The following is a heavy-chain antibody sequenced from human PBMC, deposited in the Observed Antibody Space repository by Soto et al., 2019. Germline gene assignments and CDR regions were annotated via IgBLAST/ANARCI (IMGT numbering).Heavy chain of an antibody. CDR3: ARLSHVHYFDY. D-gene: IGHD3-16*01. J-gene: IGHJ4*02. CDR1: GGSISSSSYY. Sequence: SETLSLTCTVSGGSISSSSYYWGWIRQPPGKGLEWIGSIYYSGSTYYNPSLKSRVTISVDTSKNQFSLKLSSVTAADTAVYYCARLSHVHYFDYWGQGTLVTVSS. V-gene: IGHV4-39*01. CDR2: IYYSGST.